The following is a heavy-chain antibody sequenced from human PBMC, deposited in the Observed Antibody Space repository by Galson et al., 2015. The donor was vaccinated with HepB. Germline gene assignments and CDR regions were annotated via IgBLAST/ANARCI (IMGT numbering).Heavy chain of an antibody. CDR2: IYWDGNE. D-gene: IGHD3-10*01. Sequence: PALVKPTQTLTLTCTFSGFSLSSSGVGVGWIRQPPGKALEWLALIYWDGNERYSSSLKTRLAITKDTSKNQVFLTMTNMDPVDTVTYYCAHRRSAMVRGADVAWFDPWGQGTLVTVSS. V-gene: IGHV2-5*02. CDR3: AHRRSAMVRGADVAWFDP. J-gene: IGHJ5*02. CDR1: GFSLSSSGVG.